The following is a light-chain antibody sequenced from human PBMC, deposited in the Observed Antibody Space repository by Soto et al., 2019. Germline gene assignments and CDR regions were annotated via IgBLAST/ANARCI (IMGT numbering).Light chain of an antibody. CDR2: GAS. V-gene: IGKV3-20*01. J-gene: IGKJ4*01. Sequence: EFVLTQSPGTLSLSPGERATLSCRASQSISSSFLAWYQQKPGQAPRLLIYGASSRGTGIPDRFSGSGSGKDFTLTISRLEPEDFAVYYCQQYGSSPPLTFGGGTKVEIK. CDR1: QSISSSF. CDR3: QQYGSSPPLT.